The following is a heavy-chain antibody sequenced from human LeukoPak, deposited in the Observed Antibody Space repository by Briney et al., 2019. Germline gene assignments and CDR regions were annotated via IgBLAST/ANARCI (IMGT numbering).Heavy chain of an antibody. Sequence: ASVKVSCKASGGTFSSYTISWVRQAPGQGLEWMGRIIPILGIANYAQKFQGRVAITADKSTSTAYMELSSLRSEDTAVYYCARGGVLRYFDGTHVPYYYYGMDVWGQGNPGHRLL. CDR2: IIPILGIA. CDR3: ARGGVLRYFDGTHVPYYYYGMDV. J-gene: IGHJ6*02. CDR1: GGTFSSYT. V-gene: IGHV1-69*02. D-gene: IGHD3-9*01.